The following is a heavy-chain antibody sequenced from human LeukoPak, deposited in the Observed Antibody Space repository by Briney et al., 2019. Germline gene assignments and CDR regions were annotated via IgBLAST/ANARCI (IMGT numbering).Heavy chain of an antibody. Sequence: ASVKVSCKASEYTFTGYYMHWVRQAPGQGLEWMGWINPNSGGTDCAQKFQGRVTMTRDASISTAYMELSRLRSDDTAVYYCARYISGDIVGVFDYWGQGTLVTVSS. CDR3: ARYISGDIVGVFDY. CDR1: EYTFTGYY. V-gene: IGHV1-2*02. D-gene: IGHD2-21*01. J-gene: IGHJ4*02. CDR2: INPNSGGT.